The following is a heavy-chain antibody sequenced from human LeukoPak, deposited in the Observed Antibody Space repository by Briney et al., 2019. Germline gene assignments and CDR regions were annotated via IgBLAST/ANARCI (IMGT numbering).Heavy chain of an antibody. D-gene: IGHD5-24*01. CDR3: AAGERDGYNHDAFDI. J-gene: IGHJ3*02. Sequence: GVSVKVSCKASGGTFSSYAISWVRQAPGQGLEWMGRIIPIFGIANYAQKFQGRVTITADKSTSTAYMELSSLRSEDTAVYYCAAGERDGYNHDAFDIWGQGTMVTVSS. CDR1: GGTFSSYA. CDR2: IIPIFGIA. V-gene: IGHV1-69*04.